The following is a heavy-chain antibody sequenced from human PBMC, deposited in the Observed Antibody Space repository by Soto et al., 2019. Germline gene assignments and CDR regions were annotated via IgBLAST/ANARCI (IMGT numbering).Heavy chain of an antibody. CDR1: GFTFSSYG. V-gene: IGHV3-30*18. CDR2: ISYDGSNK. J-gene: IGHJ4*02. D-gene: IGHD1-1*01. CDR3: AKDQPNWKGLFDY. Sequence: GGSLRLSCAASGFTFSSYGMHWVRQAPGKGLEWVAVISYDGSNKYYADSVKGRFTISRDNSKNTLYLQMNSLRAEDTAVYYCAKDQPNWKGLFDYWGQGTLVTVSS.